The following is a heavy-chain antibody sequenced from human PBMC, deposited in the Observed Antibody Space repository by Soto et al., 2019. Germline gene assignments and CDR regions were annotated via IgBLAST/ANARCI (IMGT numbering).Heavy chain of an antibody. D-gene: IGHD6-6*01. CDR2: MNPNSGNT. CDR3: ARGGAARRRRWFDP. CDR1: GYTFTSYD. J-gene: IGHJ5*02. Sequence: ASVKVSCKASGYTFTSYDINWVRQVTGQGLEWMGWMNPNSGNTGYAQKFQGRVTMTRNTSISTAYMELSSLRSEDTAVYYCARGGAARRRRWFDPWGQGTLVTVSS. V-gene: IGHV1-8*01.